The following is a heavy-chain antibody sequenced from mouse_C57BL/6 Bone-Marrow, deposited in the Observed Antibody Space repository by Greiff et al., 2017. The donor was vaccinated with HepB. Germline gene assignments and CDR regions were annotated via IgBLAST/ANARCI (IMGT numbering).Heavy chain of an antibody. D-gene: IGHD1-1*01. CDR3: AREDYYGTLDY. CDR2: IYPGDGDT. V-gene: IGHV1-80*01. J-gene: IGHJ2*01. CDR1: GYAFSSYW. Sequence: VQLVESGAELVKPGASVKISCKASGYAFSSYWMNWVKQRPGKGLEWIGQIYPGDGDTNYNGKFKGKATLTADKSSSTAYMQLSSLTSEDSAVYVCAREDYYGTLDYWGQGTTLTVSS.